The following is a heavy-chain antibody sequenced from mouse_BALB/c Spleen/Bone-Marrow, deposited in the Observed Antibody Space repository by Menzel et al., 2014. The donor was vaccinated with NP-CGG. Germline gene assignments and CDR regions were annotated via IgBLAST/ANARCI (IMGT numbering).Heavy chain of an antibody. V-gene: IGHV1S22*01. CDR3: PNHSFDY. CDR1: GYTFTSYW. Sequence: LQQSGSELVRPGASVKLSCKASGYTFTSYWMHWVKQRPGQGLEWIGNIYPGSGSTNYDEKFKSKATLTVDTSSSTAYMQLSSLTSEDSAVYYCPNHSFDYWGQGTTLTVSS. CDR2: IYPGSGST. J-gene: IGHJ2*01.